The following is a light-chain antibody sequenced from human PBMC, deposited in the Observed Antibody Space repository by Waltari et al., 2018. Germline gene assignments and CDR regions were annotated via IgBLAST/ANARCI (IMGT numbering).Light chain of an antibody. Sequence: QSVLTQPPSVSAAPGQKVIIPCSGTSSDIGNNFISWYQHLPGAAPKLLIYANDKRPTGIPDRFSASKSGASGTLVITGLQTGDEADYYCSTWDSSRNDVFGGGTKLTVL. J-gene: IGLJ3*02. CDR2: AND. CDR3: STWDSSRNDV. V-gene: IGLV1-51*02. CDR1: SSDIGNNF.